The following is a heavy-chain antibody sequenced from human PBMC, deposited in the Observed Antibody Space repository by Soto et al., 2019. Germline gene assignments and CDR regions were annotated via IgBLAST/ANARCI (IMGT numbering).Heavy chain of an antibody. V-gene: IGHV3-33*01. CDR2: IWYDGSIK. Sequence: GGSLRLSCAASGFTFNTYGMHWVRQAPGRGVEWVAVIWYDGSIKYYADSVKGRFTISRDNSKNTLYLQMNSLRAEDTAVYYCARIECTGGSCRPYAYYDMDVWGQGTTVTVSS. CDR1: GFTFNTYG. CDR3: ARIECTGGSCRPYAYYDMDV. D-gene: IGHD2-15*01. J-gene: IGHJ6*02.